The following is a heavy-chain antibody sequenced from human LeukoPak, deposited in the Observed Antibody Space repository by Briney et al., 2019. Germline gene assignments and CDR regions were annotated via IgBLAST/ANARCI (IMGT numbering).Heavy chain of an antibody. D-gene: IGHD2-2*01. J-gene: IGHJ4*02. CDR2: ISGSGGST. CDR3: ANRVVVPAAIDY. CDR1: GFTFSSYA. V-gene: IGHV3-23*01. Sequence: GGSLRLSCAASGFTFSSYAMSWVRQAPGKGLEWVSAISGSGGSTYYAASVKGRFTISSDNSKNTLYLQMNSLGAEDTAVYYCANRVVVPAAIDYWGQGTLVTVSS.